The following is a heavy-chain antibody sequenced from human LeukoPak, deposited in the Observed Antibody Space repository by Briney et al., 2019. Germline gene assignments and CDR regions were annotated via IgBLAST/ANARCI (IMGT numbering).Heavy chain of an antibody. J-gene: IGHJ3*01. Sequence: GGSLRLSCVASRFSFGKYWMSWVRQAPGKGLEWVANIKLDGSEKNYVDSVKGRFTISRDNAKNSLYLQINSLRAEDTAMYYCARSSYSSSSSVWGQGTMVTVSS. CDR3: ARSSYSSSSSV. CDR1: RFSFGKYW. V-gene: IGHV3-7*03. CDR2: IKLDGSEK. D-gene: IGHD6-6*01.